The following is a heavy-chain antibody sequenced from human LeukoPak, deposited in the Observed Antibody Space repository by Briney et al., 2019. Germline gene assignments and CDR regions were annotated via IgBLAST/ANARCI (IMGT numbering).Heavy chain of an antibody. Sequence: SVKVSCKASGGTFSSYAISWVRQAPGQGLEWMGGIIPIFGTANYAQKFQGRVTITTDESTSTAYMELSSLRSEDTAVYYCARAPLVVTAIEYYYYYGMDVWGQGTTVTVSS. D-gene: IGHD2-21*02. CDR2: IIPIFGTA. CDR3: ARAPLVVTAIEYYYYYGMDV. CDR1: GGTFSSYA. V-gene: IGHV1-69*05. J-gene: IGHJ6*02.